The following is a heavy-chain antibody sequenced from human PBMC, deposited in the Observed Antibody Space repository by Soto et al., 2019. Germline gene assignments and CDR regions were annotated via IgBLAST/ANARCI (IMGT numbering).Heavy chain of an antibody. CDR3: ARGREYGDFSWLDP. D-gene: IGHD4-17*01. Sequence: SETLSLTCSVSGGSIRTGGYYWSWIRQEPGKGLGWIGNIYYSGSTYYSPSLKSRVTMSLDTSANQFSLKLSSLTAADTAVYYCARGREYGDFSWLDPWGQGTLVTVS. V-gene: IGHV4-31*03. CDR1: GGSIRTGGYY. J-gene: IGHJ5*02. CDR2: IYYSGST.